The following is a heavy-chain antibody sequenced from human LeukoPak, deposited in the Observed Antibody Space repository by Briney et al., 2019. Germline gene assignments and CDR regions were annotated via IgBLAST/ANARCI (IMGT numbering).Heavy chain of an antibody. Sequence: ASVKVSCKASGYTFTGYYMHWVRQAPGQGLEWMGWINPNSGGTNYAQKFQGRVTMTRDTSISTAYMELSRLRSEDTAVYYCARDRISGYPVFDYWGQGTLVTVSS. V-gene: IGHV1-2*02. CDR2: INPNSGGT. CDR1: GYTFTGYY. J-gene: IGHJ4*02. D-gene: IGHD3-22*01. CDR3: ARDRISGYPVFDY.